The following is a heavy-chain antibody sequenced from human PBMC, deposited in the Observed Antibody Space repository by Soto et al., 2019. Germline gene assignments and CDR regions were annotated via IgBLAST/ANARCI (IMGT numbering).Heavy chain of an antibody. CDR3: AKGSASSRPYYFDY. CDR2: ITGSGGDT. Sequence: EVQLLESGGDLVQPGGSLRLSCAASGFTFSNYVMSWVRQAPGKGLEWVSAITGSGGDTHYADSVKGRFTISRDNSKNTLYLQMNRLRAEDTAFYYCAKGSASSRPYYFDYWGQGTLVPVSS. CDR1: GFTFSNYV. J-gene: IGHJ4*02. V-gene: IGHV3-23*01. D-gene: IGHD6-6*01.